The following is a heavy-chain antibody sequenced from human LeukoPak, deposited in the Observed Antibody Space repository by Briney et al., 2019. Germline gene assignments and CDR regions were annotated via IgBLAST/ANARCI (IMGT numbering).Heavy chain of an antibody. CDR1: GYTFTSYG. J-gene: IGHJ3*02. Sequence: GASVKVSCKASGYTFTSYGISWVRQAPGQGLEWMGWISAYNGNTNYAQKLQGRVTMTTDTSTGTAYMELRSLRSDDTAVYYCARTPAAIFGVVTPAGSAAFDIWGQGTMVTVSS. V-gene: IGHV1-18*01. CDR3: ARTPAAIFGVVTPAGSAAFDI. D-gene: IGHD3-3*01. CDR2: ISAYNGNT.